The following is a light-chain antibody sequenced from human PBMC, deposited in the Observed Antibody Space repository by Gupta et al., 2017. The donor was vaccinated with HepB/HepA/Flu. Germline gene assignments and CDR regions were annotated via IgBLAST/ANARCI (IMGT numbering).Light chain of an antibody. CDR3: QSYDSTNVV. Sequence: NFMXXQPXSXSEPPGXXVTXSFTGSSGIVANNYGQWYQQRSGSAPTTVIYENNQRPSGVPDWFSGSIDSSSNSASLTISGLKTEDEADYYCQSYDSTNVVFGGGTKLTVL. V-gene: IGLV6-57*02. J-gene: IGLJ3*02. CDR2: ENN. CDR1: SGIVANNY.